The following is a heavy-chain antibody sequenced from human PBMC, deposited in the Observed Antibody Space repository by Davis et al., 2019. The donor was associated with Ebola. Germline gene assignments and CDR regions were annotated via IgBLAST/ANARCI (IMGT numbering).Heavy chain of an antibody. CDR3: ARALAGNYFDY. V-gene: IGHV3-11*06. J-gene: IGHJ4*02. CDR2: ISSSGSYT. CDR1: GFTFRDYY. Sequence: PGGSLRLSCAASGFTFRDYYMSWIRQAPGKGLEWITYISSSGSYTQYADSVRGRFTISRANPKNSLYLQMNSLRVDDTAVYYCARALAGNYFDYWSQGILVTVSS. D-gene: IGHD2-15*01.